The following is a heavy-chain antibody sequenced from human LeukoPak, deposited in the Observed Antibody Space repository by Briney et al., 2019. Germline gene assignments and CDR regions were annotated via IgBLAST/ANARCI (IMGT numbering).Heavy chain of an antibody. J-gene: IGHJ3*02. V-gene: IGHV4-34*01. Sequence: SETLSLTCAVYGGPFSGYYWSWIRQPPGKGLEWIGEINHSGSTNYNLSLKSRVTISVDTSKNQFSLKPSSVTAADTAVYYCARDSSADAFDIWGQGTMVTVSS. CDR1: GGPFSGYY. D-gene: IGHD2-15*01. CDR2: INHSGST. CDR3: ARDSSADAFDI.